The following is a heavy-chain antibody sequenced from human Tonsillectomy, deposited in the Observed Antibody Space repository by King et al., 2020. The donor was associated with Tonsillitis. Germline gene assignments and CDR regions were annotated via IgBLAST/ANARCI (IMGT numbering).Heavy chain of an antibody. CDR1: GFTVSSNY. J-gene: IGHJ4*02. CDR3: ARDGGKGGVTTKSS. CDR2: IYSGGST. V-gene: IGHV3-66*01. D-gene: IGHD4-17*01. Sequence: VQLVESGGGLVQPVGSLRLSCAASGFTVSSNYMSWVRQAPGKGLEWVSVIYSGGSTYYADSVKGRFTISRDNSKNTLYLQMNSLRAEDTAVYYCARDGGKGGVTTKSSWGQGTLVTVSS.